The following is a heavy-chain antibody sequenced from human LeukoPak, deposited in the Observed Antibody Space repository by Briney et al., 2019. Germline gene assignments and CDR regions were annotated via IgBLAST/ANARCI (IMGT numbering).Heavy chain of an antibody. D-gene: IGHD5-24*01. CDR1: GFTLSKYA. Sequence: GGSLRLSCSASGFTLSKYAMHWVRQAPGKGPEYVSGITSDGGSTYYTDSVKGRFTISRDNSKKTLYLQMGSLRTEDTAVYYCVKDVLAIISFDCRGQGALVTVSS. V-gene: IGHV3-64D*09. CDR2: ITSDGGST. J-gene: IGHJ4*02. CDR3: VKDVLAIISFDC.